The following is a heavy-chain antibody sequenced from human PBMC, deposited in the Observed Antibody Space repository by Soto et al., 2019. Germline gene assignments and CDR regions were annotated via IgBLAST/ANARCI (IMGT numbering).Heavy chain of an antibody. Sequence: DVQLVESGGGLVKPGGSLRLSCAASGFSLSDYSMNWIRQAPGKGLEWVASIGSSSSFIHYAESMKGRFTISRDNAKNSLYLQMNSLSAEDTAVYYCAGSSDDGRDNWGQGTLVTVSS. CDR1: GFSLSDYS. CDR2: IGSSSSFI. D-gene: IGHD1-26*01. J-gene: IGHJ4*02. V-gene: IGHV3-21*01. CDR3: AGSSDDGRDN.